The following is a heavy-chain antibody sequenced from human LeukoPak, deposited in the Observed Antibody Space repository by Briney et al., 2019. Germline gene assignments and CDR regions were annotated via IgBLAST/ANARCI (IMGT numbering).Heavy chain of an antibody. CDR2: IYHSGST. D-gene: IGHD3-22*01. J-gene: IGHJ4*02. CDR3: ARLGALVVAPFDY. Sequence: SETLSLTCAVSGYSISSGYYWGWIRHPPGKGLEWIGSIYHSGSTHYNPSLKSRVTISGDTSKNQFSLKLSSVTAADTAAYYCARLGALVVAPFDYWGQGTLVTVSS. CDR1: GYSISSGYY. V-gene: IGHV4-38-2*01.